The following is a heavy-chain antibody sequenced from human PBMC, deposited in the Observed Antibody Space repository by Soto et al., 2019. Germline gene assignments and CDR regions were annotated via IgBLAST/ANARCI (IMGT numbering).Heavy chain of an antibody. CDR3: VRDGSKTLRGCFDP. D-gene: IGHD4-17*01. J-gene: IGHJ5*02. CDR2: VYATGTS. Sequence: QVQVQESGPGLVKPSETLSLTCSVSGGSMSKFYWSWIRKTAGKGLEWMGRVYATGTSDYNPSLRSRIAMSVDMSKKTFSLRLWSVTASDTGVYYCVRDGSKTLRGCFDPWGQGILVTVSS. CDR1: GGSMSKFY. V-gene: IGHV4-4*07.